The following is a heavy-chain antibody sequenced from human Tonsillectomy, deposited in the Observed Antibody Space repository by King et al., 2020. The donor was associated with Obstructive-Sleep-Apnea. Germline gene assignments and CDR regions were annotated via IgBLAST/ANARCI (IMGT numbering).Heavy chain of an antibody. V-gene: IGHV3-7*03. CDR2: IKQEGREK. D-gene: IGHD3-22*01. J-gene: IGHJ5*02. CDR3: GRDDYDSSGYYYGDDNWFDP. CDR1: GYTFSSYW. Sequence: VQLVESGGGLVQPGGSLRLSCAASGYTFSSYWMSWVRQAPGKGLEWVANIKQEGREKYYVDSVKGRFTISRDNAKNSLYLQMNSLRAEDTAVYYCGRDDYDSSGYYYGDDNWFDPWGQGTLVTVSS.